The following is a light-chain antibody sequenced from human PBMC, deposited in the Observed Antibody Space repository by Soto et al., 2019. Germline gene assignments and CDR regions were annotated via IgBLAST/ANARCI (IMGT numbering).Light chain of an antibody. CDR2: GAS. V-gene: IGKV3-20*01. CDR3: QQYGSSRT. J-gene: IGKJ1*01. Sequence: IVMTPSPATLSVSPGAKATFSCRASQSVSSNLAWYQQKPGQAPRLLIYGASSRATGIPDRFSGSGSGTDFTLTSSRLEPEDFAVYYCQQYGSSRTFGQGTKVDI. CDR1: QSVSSN.